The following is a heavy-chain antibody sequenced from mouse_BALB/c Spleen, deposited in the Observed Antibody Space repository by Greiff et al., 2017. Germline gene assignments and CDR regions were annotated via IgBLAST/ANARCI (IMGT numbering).Heavy chain of an antibody. CDR2: IDPANGNT. V-gene: IGHV14-3*02. J-gene: IGHJ2*01. CDR1: GFNIKDTY. CDR3: ALDYYYGSSYGY. Sequence: VQLKESGAELVKPGASVKLSCTASGFNIKDTYMHWVKQRPEQGLEWIGRIDPANGNTKYDPKFQGKATITADTSSNTAYLQLSSLTSEDTAVYYCALDYYYGSSYGYWGQGTTLTVSS. D-gene: IGHD1-1*01.